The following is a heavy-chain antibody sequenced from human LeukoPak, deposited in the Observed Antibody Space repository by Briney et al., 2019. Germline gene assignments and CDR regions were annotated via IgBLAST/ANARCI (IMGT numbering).Heavy chain of an antibody. CDR1: GYTFTSYD. J-gene: IGHJ4*02. CDR3: ARSIVGVRERNDY. D-gene: IGHD1-26*01. CDR2: MNPNSGHT. Sequence: GASVKVSCKASGYTFTSYDIIWVRQASGQGLEWMGWMNPNSGHTGHAQKFQGRVTMTRTTSISTAYMELTSLTSEDSAVYYCARSIVGVRERNDYWGQGTLVTVSS. V-gene: IGHV1-8*01.